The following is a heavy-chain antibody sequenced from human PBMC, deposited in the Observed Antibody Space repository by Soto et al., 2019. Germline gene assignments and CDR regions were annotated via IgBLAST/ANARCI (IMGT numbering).Heavy chain of an antibody. CDR3: ACDSLYGHHGFDY. V-gene: IGHV3-21*01. J-gene: IGHJ4*02. CDR2: ISSSSSYI. Sequence: PGGSLRLSCAASGFTFSSYSMNWVRQAPGKGLEWVSSISSSSSYIYYADSVKGRFTISRDNAENSLYLQMNSLRAEDTAVYYCACDSLYGHHGFDYWGKECLVTV. D-gene: IGHD3-10*01. CDR1: GFTFSSYS.